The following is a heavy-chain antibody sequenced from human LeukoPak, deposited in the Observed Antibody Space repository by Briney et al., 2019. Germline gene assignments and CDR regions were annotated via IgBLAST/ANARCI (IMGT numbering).Heavy chain of an antibody. D-gene: IGHD3-10*01. CDR3: ARDGYYYGSGAGYFDY. CDR2: IIPIFGTA. CDR1: GGTFSSYA. V-gene: IGHV1-69*13. J-gene: IGHJ4*02. Sequence: SVKVSCTASGGTFSSYAISWVRQAPGQGLEWMGGIIPIFGTANYALKFQGRVTITADESTSTAYMELSSLRSEDTAVYYCARDGYYYGSGAGYFDYWGQGTLVTVSS.